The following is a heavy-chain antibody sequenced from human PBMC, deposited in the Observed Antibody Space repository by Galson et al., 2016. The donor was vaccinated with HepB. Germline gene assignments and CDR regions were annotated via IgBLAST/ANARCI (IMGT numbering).Heavy chain of an antibody. J-gene: IGHJ3*02. Sequence: SLRLSCAASGFPFRSYAMSWVRQAPGKGLEWVSVIYSGGSTYYADSVKGRFTVSRDNSNNILDLQMNSLRAEDSAVYYCARGKPPHAFDIWGQGTMVIVSS. CDR2: IYSGGST. CDR3: ARGKPPHAFDI. V-gene: IGHV3-53*01. CDR1: GFPFRSYA.